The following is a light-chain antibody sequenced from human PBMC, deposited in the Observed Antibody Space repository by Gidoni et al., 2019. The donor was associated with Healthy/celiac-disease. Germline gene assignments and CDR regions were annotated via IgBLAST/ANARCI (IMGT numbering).Light chain of an antibody. CDR1: QSISSY. V-gene: IGKV1-39*01. Sequence: IQMTHSPSSLSASVGDRVTITCRASQSISSYLNWYKQKPGKAPKLLIYAASSLQSGVPSRFSGSGSGTDFTLTISSLQPEDFATYYCQQSYSTLLTFGGGTKVEIK. J-gene: IGKJ4*01. CDR3: QQSYSTLLT. CDR2: AAS.